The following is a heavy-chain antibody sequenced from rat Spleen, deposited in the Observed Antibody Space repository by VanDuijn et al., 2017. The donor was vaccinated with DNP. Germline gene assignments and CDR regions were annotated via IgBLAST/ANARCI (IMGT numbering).Heavy chain of an antibody. Sequence: EVHLVESGGGLVQPGRSLKLSCAASGFTFSDYNMAWVRQAPKKGLEWVATIIYDVSRTYYRDSVKGRFTISRDNAKSTLYLHMNSLRSEDMATYYCARVNNNLYYGLDAWGQGTSVTVSS. CDR3: ARVNNNLYYGLDA. J-gene: IGHJ4*01. D-gene: IGHD1-10*01. V-gene: IGHV5S10*01. CDR2: IIYDVSRT. CDR1: GFTFSDYN.